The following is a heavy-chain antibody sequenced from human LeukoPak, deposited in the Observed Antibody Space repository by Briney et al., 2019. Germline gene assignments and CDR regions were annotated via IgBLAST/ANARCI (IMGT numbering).Heavy chain of an antibody. D-gene: IGHD4-17*01. V-gene: IGHV3-33*06. Sequence: GGSLRLACAASGFTFSSYGMHWVRQAPGKGLEWVAVIWYDGSNKFYADSVKRRFTISRDNYKNTLYLQMNSLRAEDTAVYYCAKPGDDYGDSGYFDYWGQGTLVTVSS. CDR3: AKPGDDYGDSGYFDY. J-gene: IGHJ4*02. CDR2: IWYDGSNK. CDR1: GFTFSSYG.